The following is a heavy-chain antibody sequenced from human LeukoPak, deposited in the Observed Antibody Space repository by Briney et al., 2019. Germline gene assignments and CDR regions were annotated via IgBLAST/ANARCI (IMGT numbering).Heavy chain of an antibody. CDR1: GFTVSSNY. J-gene: IGHJ4*02. D-gene: IGHD6-19*01. CDR3: ATSQQWLGVYYFDY. Sequence: GGSLRLSCAASGFTVSSNYMSWVRQVPGKGLEWVSVIYSGGSTYYADSVKGRFTISRDNSKNTLYLQMNSLRAEDTAVYYCATSQQWLGVYYFDYWGQGTLVTVSS. CDR2: IYSGGST. V-gene: IGHV3-66*01.